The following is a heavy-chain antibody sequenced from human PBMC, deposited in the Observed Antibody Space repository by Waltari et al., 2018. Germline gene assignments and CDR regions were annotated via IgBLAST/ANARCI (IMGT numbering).Heavy chain of an antibody. CDR2: MPLGTNA. CDR1: GFTVNSNY. D-gene: IGHD6-19*01. J-gene: IGHJ3*01. CDR3: ARHVSGPTRAAFDV. V-gene: IGHV3-53*01. Sequence: EVQLVESGGGLIQPGGSLRLSCVGSGFTVNSNYMSWVRQVPGKGLKWVSNMPLGTNANYAESVRGRFTISRDNSKDTLYLQMNSLRVEDTAVYFCARHVSGPTRAAFDVWGQGTMVTVSP.